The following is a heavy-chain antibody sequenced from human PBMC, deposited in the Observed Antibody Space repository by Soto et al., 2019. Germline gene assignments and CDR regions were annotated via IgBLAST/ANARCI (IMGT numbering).Heavy chain of an antibody. CDR1: GGSISSYY. V-gene: IGHV4-59*01. J-gene: IGHJ5*02. CDR3: LGYSGYDPDFDP. D-gene: IGHD5-12*01. CDR2: IYYSGST. Sequence: SETLSLTCTVSGGSISSYYWSWIRQPPGKGLEWIGYIYYSGSTNYNPSLKSRVTTSVDTSKNQFSLKLSSVTAADTAVYYCLGYSGYDPDFDPWGQGTLVTVSS.